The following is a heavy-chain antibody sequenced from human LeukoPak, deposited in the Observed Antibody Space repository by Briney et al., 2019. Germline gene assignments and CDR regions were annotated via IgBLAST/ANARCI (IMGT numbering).Heavy chain of an antibody. CDR2: ISSSSSYI. V-gene: IGHV3-21*01. Sequence: KPGGSLRLSCAASGFTFSSYSMNWVRQAPGKGQEWVSSISSSSSYIYYADSVKGRFTISRDNAKNSLYLQMNSLRAEDTAVYYCAKDIVYCSSTSCYRATYYYYMDVWGKGTTVTVSS. CDR3: AKDIVYCSSTSCYRATYYYYMDV. J-gene: IGHJ6*03. D-gene: IGHD2-2*02. CDR1: GFTFSSYS.